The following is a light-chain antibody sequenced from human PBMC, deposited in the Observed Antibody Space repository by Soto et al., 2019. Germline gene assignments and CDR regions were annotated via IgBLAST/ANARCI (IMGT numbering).Light chain of an antibody. Sequence: EIVLTQSPGTLSLSPGERATLSCRASQSVSSSYLAWYQQKPGQAPRLLIYGASSRATGIPDRFSGSGSGTVFTLTISRLEPEDFAVYSCQQYGSSTTFGQGTKVEIK. J-gene: IGKJ1*01. CDR2: GAS. V-gene: IGKV3-20*01. CDR3: QQYGSSTT. CDR1: QSVSSSY.